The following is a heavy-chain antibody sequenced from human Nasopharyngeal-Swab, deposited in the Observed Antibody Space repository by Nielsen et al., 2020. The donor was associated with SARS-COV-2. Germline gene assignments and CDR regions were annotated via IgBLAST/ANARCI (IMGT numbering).Heavy chain of an antibody. CDR2: ISYDGSNK. J-gene: IGHJ4*02. CDR1: GFIFSSYG. Sequence: GGSLRLSCAASGFIFSSYGMHWVRQAPGKGLEWVAVISYDGSNKYYADSVKGRFTISRDNSKNTLYLQMNSLRAEDTAVYYCAKAGAGSWYGDYWGQGTLVTVSS. CDR3: AKAGAGSWYGDY. D-gene: IGHD6-13*01. V-gene: IGHV3-30*18.